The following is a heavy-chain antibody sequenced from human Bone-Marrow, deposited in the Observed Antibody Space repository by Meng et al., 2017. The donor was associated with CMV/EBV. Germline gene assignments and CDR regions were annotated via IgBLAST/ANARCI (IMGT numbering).Heavy chain of an antibody. V-gene: IGHV1-69*05. CDR3: ARVEVSTSPFYWYYYGMDV. CDR2: IIPIFGTA. CDR1: GGTFSSYA. D-gene: IGHD2-2*01. J-gene: IGHJ6*02. Sequence: SVKVSCKASGGTFSSYAISWVRQAPGQGLEWMGGIIPIFGTANYAQKFQGRVTITTDESTSTAYMELSSLRSDDTAVYYCARVEVSTSPFYWYYYGMDVWGQGTTVTVSS.